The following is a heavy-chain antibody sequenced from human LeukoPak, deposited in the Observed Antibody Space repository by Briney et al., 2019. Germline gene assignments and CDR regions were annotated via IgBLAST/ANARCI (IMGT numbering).Heavy chain of an antibody. CDR2: IIPIFGTA. V-gene: IGHV1-69*13. CDR1: GGTFSSYA. Sequence: ASVKFSCKASGGTFSSYAISWVRQAPGQGLEWMGGIIPIFGTANYAQKFQGRVTITADESTSTAYMELSSLRSEDTAVYYCASRSDYGDYVNWGQGTLVTVSS. D-gene: IGHD4-17*01. CDR3: ASRSDYGDYVN. J-gene: IGHJ4*02.